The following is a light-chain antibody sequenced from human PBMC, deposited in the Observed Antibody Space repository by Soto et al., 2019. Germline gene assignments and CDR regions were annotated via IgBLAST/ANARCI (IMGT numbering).Light chain of an antibody. V-gene: IGKV3-15*01. Sequence: ETVMTQSPATLSESPGERATLSCRASQSVSSNVAWYQQKPGQAPRLLIYDASTRATGIPARFSGSGSGTEFTLTISSLQSEDFAVYYCQHYNNWPLYTFGQGTKLEIK. CDR1: QSVSSN. CDR2: DAS. CDR3: QHYNNWPLYT. J-gene: IGKJ2*01.